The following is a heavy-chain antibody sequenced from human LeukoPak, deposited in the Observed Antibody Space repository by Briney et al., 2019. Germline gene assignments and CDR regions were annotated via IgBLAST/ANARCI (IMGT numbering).Heavy chain of an antibody. V-gene: IGHV3-53*01. CDR3: AKDVYDFWSGFDY. J-gene: IGHJ4*02. CDR2: IYSGGST. D-gene: IGHD3-3*01. Sequence: GGSLRLSCAASGFTVSSNYMSWVRQAPGKGLEWVSVIYSGGSTYYADSAKGRFTISRDNSKNTLYLQMNSLRAEDTAVYYCAKDVYDFWSGFDYWGQGTLVTVSS. CDR1: GFTVSSNY.